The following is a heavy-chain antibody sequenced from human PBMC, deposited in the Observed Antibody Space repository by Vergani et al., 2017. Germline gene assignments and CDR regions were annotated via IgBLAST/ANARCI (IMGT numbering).Heavy chain of an antibody. CDR3: ARDRGWGKYFDY. Sequence: QVQLVESGGGVVQPGRSLRLSCAASGFTFSSYGMHWVRQAPGKGLEWVAGIWYDGSNKYYGDSVKGRFTISRDNSKNTLYLEMNSLRAEDTAVYYCARDRGWGKYFDYWGQGTLVTVSS. CDR2: IWYDGSNK. J-gene: IGHJ4*02. D-gene: IGHD7-27*01. V-gene: IGHV3-33*01. CDR1: GFTFSSYG.